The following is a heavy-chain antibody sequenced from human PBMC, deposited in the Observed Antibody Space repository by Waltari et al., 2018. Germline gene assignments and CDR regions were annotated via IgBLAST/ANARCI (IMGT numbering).Heavy chain of an antibody. CDR3: ARPVVPAGKYFQH. CDR1: GYTFTNYA. Sequence: QVQLVQSGAEVKKPGSSVKVSCKAPGYTFTNYASHWVGQAPGQRLEWMGWITAGNGNTKYSQKFQGRVTITRDTSASTAYMELSSLRSEDTAVYYCARPVVPAGKYFQHWGQGTLVTVSS. D-gene: IGHD2-2*01. J-gene: IGHJ1*01. CDR2: ITAGNGNT. V-gene: IGHV1-3*01.